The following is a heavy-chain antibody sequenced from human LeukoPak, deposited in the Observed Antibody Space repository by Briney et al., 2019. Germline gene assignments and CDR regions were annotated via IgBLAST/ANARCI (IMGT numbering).Heavy chain of an antibody. D-gene: IGHD2-2*01. Sequence: SETLSLTCTVSGYSISSGYYWGWIRQPPGKGLEWIGSINHSGSTYYNPSLKSRVTISVDTSKNQFSLKLSSVTAADTAVYYCARGVMYCSSTSCRGYFQHWGQGTLVTVSS. CDR3: ARGVMYCSSTSCRGYFQH. V-gene: IGHV4-38-2*02. CDR1: GYSISSGYY. J-gene: IGHJ1*01. CDR2: INHSGST.